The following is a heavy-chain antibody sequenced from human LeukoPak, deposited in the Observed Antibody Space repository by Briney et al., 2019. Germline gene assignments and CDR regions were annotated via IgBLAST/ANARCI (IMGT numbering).Heavy chain of an antibody. Sequence: GGSLRLSCAASGFTSSDYYMSWIRQAPGKGLEWVSYISSSGSTIYYADSVKGRFTISRDNAKNSLYLQMNSLRAEDTAVYYCARVRYSGSYYYYYYMDVWGKGTTVTISS. V-gene: IGHV3-11*01. CDR2: ISSSGSTI. J-gene: IGHJ6*03. CDR1: GFTSSDYY. CDR3: ARVRYSGSYYYYYYMDV. D-gene: IGHD1-26*01.